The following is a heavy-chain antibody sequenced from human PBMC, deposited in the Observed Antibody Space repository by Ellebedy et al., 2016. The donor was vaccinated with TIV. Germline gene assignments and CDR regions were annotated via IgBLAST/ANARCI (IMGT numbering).Heavy chain of an antibody. CDR1: GFTFSSYA. Sequence: GGSLRLXXAASGFTFSSYAMSWVRQAPGKGLEWVSAISGSGGSTYYADSVKGRFTISRDNSENTLYLQMNSLRAEDTAVYYCAKGFRSSSNWFDYWGQGTLVNVSS. CDR2: ISGSGGST. CDR3: AKGFRSSSNWFDY. J-gene: IGHJ4*02. D-gene: IGHD6-6*01. V-gene: IGHV3-23*01.